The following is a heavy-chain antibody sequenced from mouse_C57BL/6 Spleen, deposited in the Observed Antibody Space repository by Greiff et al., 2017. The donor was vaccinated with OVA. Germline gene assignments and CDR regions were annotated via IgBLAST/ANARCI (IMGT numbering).Heavy chain of an antibody. D-gene: IGHD2-3*01. V-gene: IGHV1-59*01. CDR3: ARSNYDGYSYAMDY. J-gene: IGHJ4*01. CDR1: GYTFTSYW. CDR2: IDPSDSYT. Sequence: VQLQQPGAELVRPGTSVKLSCKASGYTFTSYWMHWVKQRPGQGLEWIGVIDPSDSYTNYNQKFKGKATLTVDTSSSTAYMQLSSLTSEDSAVYYCARSNYDGYSYAMDYWGQGTSVTVSS.